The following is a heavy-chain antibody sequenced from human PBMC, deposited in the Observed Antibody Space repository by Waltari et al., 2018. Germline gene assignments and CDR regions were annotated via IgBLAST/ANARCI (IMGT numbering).Heavy chain of an antibody. J-gene: IGHJ2*01. V-gene: IGHV1-69-2*01. CDR3: AREVAAAGTSYGYFDL. CDR1: GYTFTDYS. CDR2: VDPEDGET. Sequence: EVQLVQSGAEVKKPGATVKISCKASGYTFTDYSMHWVQQAPGKGLEWMGRVDPEDGETIYAEKFQGRGTITADTSTDTADMERSSLRSEDTAVYYCAREVAAAGTSYGYFDLWGRGTLVTVSS. D-gene: IGHD6-13*01.